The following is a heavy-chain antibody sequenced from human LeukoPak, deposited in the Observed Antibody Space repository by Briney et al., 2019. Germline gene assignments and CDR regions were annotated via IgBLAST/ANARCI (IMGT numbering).Heavy chain of an antibody. V-gene: IGHV3-48*03. Sequence: GVLRLSCAASGFTFSSYEMNWVRQAPGKGLEWVSYISGSGRTIYYANSVKGRFTISRDNAKNSLYLQMNSLRAEDTAVYYCARDFGGDYPAGNFDYWGRGTLVTVSS. CDR1: GFTFSSYE. D-gene: IGHD4-17*01. CDR2: ISGSGRTI. CDR3: ARDFGGDYPAGNFDY. J-gene: IGHJ4*02.